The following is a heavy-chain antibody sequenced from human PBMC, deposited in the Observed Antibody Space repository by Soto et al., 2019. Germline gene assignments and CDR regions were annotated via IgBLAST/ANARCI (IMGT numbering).Heavy chain of an antibody. CDR3: AREGEIVVVPAAIRDYYYYGMDV. V-gene: IGHV1-18*04. CDR1: GYTFTSYG. CDR2: ISAYNGNT. D-gene: IGHD2-2*02. Sequence: GASVKVSCKASGYTFTSYGISWVRQAPGQGLEWMGWISAYNGNTNYAQKLQGRVTMTTDTSTSTAYMELRSLRSDDTAVYYCAREGEIVVVPAAIRDYYYYGMDVWGQGTTVTVSS. J-gene: IGHJ6*02.